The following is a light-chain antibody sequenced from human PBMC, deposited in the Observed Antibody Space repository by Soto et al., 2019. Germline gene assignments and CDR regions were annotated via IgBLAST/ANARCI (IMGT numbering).Light chain of an antibody. V-gene: IGKV1-27*01. CDR2: AAS. CDR1: QAISNS. Sequence: DIQMTHSPSSLSASVGDRVTITCRASQAISNSLAWYQQKPGKVPKVLIYAASTLQSGVPSRFSGSGSGTDFTLTITSLQPEDVATYFCQQYHSAPFTFGPGNKLDIK. CDR3: QQYHSAPFT. J-gene: IGKJ3*01.